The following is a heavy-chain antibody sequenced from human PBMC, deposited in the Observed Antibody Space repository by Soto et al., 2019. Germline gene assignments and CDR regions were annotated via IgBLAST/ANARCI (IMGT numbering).Heavy chain of an antibody. V-gene: IGHV3-30-3*01. CDR2: ISYDGSNK. CDR1: GFTFSSYA. CDR3: ARALVDSSGYYYDY. Sequence: PGGSLRLSCSASGFTFSSYAMHWVRQAPGKGLEWVAVISYDGSNKYYADSVKGRFTISRDNSKNTLYLQMNSLRAEDTAVYYCARALVDSSGYYYDYWGQGTLVTVSS. D-gene: IGHD3-22*01. J-gene: IGHJ4*02.